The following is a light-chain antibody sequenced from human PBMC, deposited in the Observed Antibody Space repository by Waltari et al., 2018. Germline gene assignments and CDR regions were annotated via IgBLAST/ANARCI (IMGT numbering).Light chain of an antibody. J-gene: IGLJ2*01. CDR1: KIGSTS. Sequence: SYVVTPSPSVSVAPGETARITCGGDKIGSTSVHWYQQRPGQAPVLVISYDSDRPSGIPERFSGSNSGNTATLTISWVEAEDEADYYCLVWHSTIDHQGVFGGGTKLTVL. CDR2: YDS. V-gene: IGLV3-21*04. CDR3: LVWHSTIDHQGV.